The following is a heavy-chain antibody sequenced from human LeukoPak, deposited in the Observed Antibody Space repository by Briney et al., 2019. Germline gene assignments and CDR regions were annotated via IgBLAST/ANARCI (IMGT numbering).Heavy chain of an antibody. J-gene: IGHJ4*02. CDR3: AKVYYYDSSGLPPLFDY. CDR2: ISGSGGST. CDR1: GFTFSSYA. D-gene: IGHD3-22*01. V-gene: IGHV3-23*01. Sequence: PGGSLRLSCAASGFTFSSYAMSWVRQAPGKGLEWVSAISGSGGSTYYADSVKGRFTISRDNSKNTLYLQMNSLRAEDTAVYYCAKVYYYDSSGLPPLFDYRGQGTLVTVSS.